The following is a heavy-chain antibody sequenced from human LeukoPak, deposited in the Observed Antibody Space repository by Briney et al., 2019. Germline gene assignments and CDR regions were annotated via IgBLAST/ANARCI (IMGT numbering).Heavy chain of an antibody. CDR1: GFTFSSYA. CDR2: ISGSGGST. Sequence: PGGSLRLSCAASGFTFSSYAMSWVRQAPGKGLEWVSAISGSGGSTYYADSVKGRFTIPRDNSKNTLYLQMNSLRAEDTAVYYCAKDIYPGIAAAGTEAFDIWGQGTMVTVSS. CDR3: AKDIYPGIAAAGTEAFDI. V-gene: IGHV3-23*01. D-gene: IGHD6-13*01. J-gene: IGHJ3*02.